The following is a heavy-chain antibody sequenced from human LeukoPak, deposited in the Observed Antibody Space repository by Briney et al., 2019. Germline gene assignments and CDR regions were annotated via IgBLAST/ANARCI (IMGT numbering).Heavy chain of an antibody. CDR3: ATSSVWGGAFNI. Sequence: SGRSLRLSCAASGFTFSIYWMYWVRQAPGKGLMWVSRCDSDGSGTTYVDSVKGRFTVSRDNAKSTLYLQMSSLRAEDTAVYYCATSSVWGGAFNIWGQGTMVTVSS. J-gene: IGHJ3*02. CDR2: CDSDGSGT. V-gene: IGHV3-74*01. D-gene: IGHD3-16*01. CDR1: GFTFSIYW.